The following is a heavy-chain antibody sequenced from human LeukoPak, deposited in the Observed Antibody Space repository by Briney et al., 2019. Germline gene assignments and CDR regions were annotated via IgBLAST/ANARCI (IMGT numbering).Heavy chain of an antibody. CDR1: GGSISNTNW. J-gene: IGHJ4*02. Sequence: PSETLSLTCGVSGGSISNTNWWTWFRQPPGKGLEWVGEVNLQVITNYNPSLKSRVAISVDKSENHISLKLTSVTAADTAVYYCAREGGPYRPLDYSGQGTLVTVAS. CDR2: VNLQVIT. V-gene: IGHV4-4*02. CDR3: AREGGPYRPLDY.